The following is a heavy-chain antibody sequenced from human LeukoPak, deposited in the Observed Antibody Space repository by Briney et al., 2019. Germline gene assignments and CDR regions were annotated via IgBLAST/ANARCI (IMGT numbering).Heavy chain of an antibody. CDR2: INPSGGNT. CDR3: AREVVGTTIKNFDS. CDR1: GDISSSDY. J-gene: IGHJ4*02. V-gene: IGHV1-46*01. D-gene: IGHD4-11*01. Sequence: GASVKVSCKASGDISSSDYIHWVRQAPGQGLEWMGTINPSGGNTGYALKFHGRVSMTRDTSTSTVYMDLSSLKSEDTAMYYCAREVVGTTIKNFDSWGQGTLVTVSS.